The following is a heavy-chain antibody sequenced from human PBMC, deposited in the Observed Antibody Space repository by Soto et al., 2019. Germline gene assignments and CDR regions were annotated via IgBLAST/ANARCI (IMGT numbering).Heavy chain of an antibody. J-gene: IGHJ4*02. V-gene: IGHV1-2*02. CDR1: GYTFTGYY. D-gene: IGHD3-3*01. CDR3: ARTNDFWRGYYTFDY. CDR2: LNPNSGGT. Sequence: QVQLVQSGAEVKKPGASVKVSCKASGYTFTGYYMHRVRQAPGQGLEWMGWLNPNSGGTNYAQKFQGRVTMTRDTSISPAYMELSRLRSDDTAVYYCARTNDFWRGYYTFDYWGQGTLVTVSS.